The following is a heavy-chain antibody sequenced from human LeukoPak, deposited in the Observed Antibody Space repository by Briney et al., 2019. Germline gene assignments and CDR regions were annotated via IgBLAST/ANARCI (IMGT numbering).Heavy chain of an antibody. D-gene: IGHD3-10*01. V-gene: IGHV3-30*18. J-gene: IGHJ4*02. CDR2: ITYDDFYK. CDR1: GFTFRSYG. Sequence: PGRSLRLSCAASGFTFRSYGMHWVRQAPGKGLEWVALITYDDFYKYYGDSVKGRFTISRDNSKNTLYLQMNSLRPEDTAVYYCAKDRISMVRSPDIDNWGQGTLVTVSS. CDR3: AKDRISMVRSPDIDN.